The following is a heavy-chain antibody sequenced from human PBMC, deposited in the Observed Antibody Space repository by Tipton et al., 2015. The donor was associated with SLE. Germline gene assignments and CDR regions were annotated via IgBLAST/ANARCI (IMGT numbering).Heavy chain of an antibody. CDR3: ARDGDGGNVYYMDV. J-gene: IGHJ6*03. D-gene: IGHD1-1*01. V-gene: IGHV4-59*11. CDR1: GGSITIHY. Sequence: TLSLTCNVSGGSITIHYWSWIRQPPGKGLEWIGYVYYSGNTNYNPSLKSRVTLSVGTSKNQFSLKLSSVTAADTAVYYCARDGDGGNVYYMDVWGKGTTVTVSS. CDR2: VYYSGNT.